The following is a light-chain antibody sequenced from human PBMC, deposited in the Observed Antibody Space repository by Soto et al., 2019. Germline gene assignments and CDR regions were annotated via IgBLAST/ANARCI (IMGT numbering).Light chain of an antibody. CDR2: GAS. CDR1: QTVASN. Sequence: EIVMTQSPATLSVSPGERATLSCRASQTVASNLAGYQQKPGQAPRLLIHGASSRATGVPARFSGGGSGTEFTRTISSRQSEDFAVYYCQQYHNWPPQYTFGQGTKLQIK. J-gene: IGKJ2*01. V-gene: IGKV3-15*01. CDR3: QQYHNWPPQYT.